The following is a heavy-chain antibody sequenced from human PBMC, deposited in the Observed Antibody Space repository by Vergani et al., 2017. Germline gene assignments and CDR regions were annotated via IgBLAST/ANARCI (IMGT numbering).Heavy chain of an antibody. D-gene: IGHD2-21*02. CDR1: GFTFSSYS. V-gene: IGHV3-21*01. CDR2: ISSSSSYI. J-gene: IGHJ4*02. CDR3: AKDISIVVVTAPHY. Sequence: EVQLVESGGGLVKPGGSLRLSCAASGFTFSSYSMNWVRQAPGKGLEWVSSISSSSSYIYYADSVKGRFTISRDNSKNTLYLQMNSLRAEDTAVYYCAKDISIVVVTAPHYWGQGTLVTVSS.